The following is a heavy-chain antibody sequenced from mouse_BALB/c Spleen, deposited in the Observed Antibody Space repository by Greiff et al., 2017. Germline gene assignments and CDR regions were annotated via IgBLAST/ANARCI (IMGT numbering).Heavy chain of an antibody. D-gene: IGHD1-1*01. V-gene: IGHV6-6*02. Sequence: EVKLVESGGGLVQPGGSMKLSCAASGFTFSNYWMNWVRQSPEKGLEWVAEIRLKSNNYATHYAESVKGRFTISRDDSKSSVYLQMNNLRAEDTGIYYCTRLYYGSSSGYWGQGTTLTVSS. J-gene: IGHJ2*01. CDR2: IRLKSNNYAT. CDR3: TRLYYGSSSGY. CDR1: GFTFSNYW.